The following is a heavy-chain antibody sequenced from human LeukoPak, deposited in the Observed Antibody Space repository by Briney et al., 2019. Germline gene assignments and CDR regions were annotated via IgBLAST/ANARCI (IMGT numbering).Heavy chain of an antibody. V-gene: IGHV3-23*01. CDR3: AKDTDYGDYAHLGY. CDR2: ISGSGGST. D-gene: IGHD4-17*01. Sequence: GGSLRLSCAASGFTFSSYAMSWVRQAPGKGLEWVSAISGSGGSTYYADSVKGRFTISRDNSKNTLYLQMNILRAEDTAVYYCAKDTDYGDYAHLGYWGQGTLVTVSS. J-gene: IGHJ4*02. CDR1: GFTFSSYA.